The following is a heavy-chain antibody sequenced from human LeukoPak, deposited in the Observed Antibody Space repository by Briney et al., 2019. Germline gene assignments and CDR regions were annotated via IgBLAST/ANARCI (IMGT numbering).Heavy chain of an antibody. Sequence: ASVKVSFKASGYTFTDYYMQWVRQAAGEGLGGMGWINPTSGATNYAQKFHGSVTITRDTSISTASMELSRLRSDATAVYYCARDVSGCSGGSCYSLFYWGQGTLVTVSS. V-gene: IGHV1-2*02. J-gene: IGHJ4*02. CDR2: INPTSGAT. CDR3: ARDVSGCSGGSCYSLFY. D-gene: IGHD2-15*01. CDR1: GYTFTDYY.